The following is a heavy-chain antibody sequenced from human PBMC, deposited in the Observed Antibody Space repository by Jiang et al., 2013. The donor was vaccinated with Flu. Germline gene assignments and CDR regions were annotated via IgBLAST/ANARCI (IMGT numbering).Heavy chain of an antibody. J-gene: IGHJ5*02. CDR3: AASVAARPGWFDP. V-gene: IGHV4-39*07. CDR2: IYYSGST. D-gene: IGHD6-6*01. Sequence: LLKPSETLSLTCTVSGGSISSSSYYWGWIRQPPGKGLEWIGSIYYSGSTYYNPSLKSRVTISVDTSKNQFSLKLSSVTAADTAVYYCAASVAARPGWFDPWGQGTLVTVSS. CDR1: GGSISSSSYY.